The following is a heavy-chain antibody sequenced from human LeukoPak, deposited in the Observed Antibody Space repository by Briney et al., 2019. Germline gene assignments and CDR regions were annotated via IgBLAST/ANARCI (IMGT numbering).Heavy chain of an antibody. CDR1: GGSISSYY. CDR2: IYYSGST. Sequence: SETLSLTCTVSGGSISSYYWSWIRQPPGKGLEWIGYIYYSGSTNYNPSLKSRVTISVDTSKNHFSLKLSSVTAADTAVYYCARLKYYYDSSGYRAEYFQHWGQGTLVTASS. D-gene: IGHD3-22*01. CDR3: ARLKYYYDSSGYRAEYFQH. V-gene: IGHV4-59*01. J-gene: IGHJ1*01.